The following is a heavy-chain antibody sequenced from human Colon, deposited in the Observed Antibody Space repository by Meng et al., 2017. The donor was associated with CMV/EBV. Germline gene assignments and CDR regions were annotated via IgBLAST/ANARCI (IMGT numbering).Heavy chain of an antibody. CDR2: ISNSGSST. Sequence: GGSLRLSCAASGFSFSTYAMHWVRQAPGRGLEWVAVISNSGSSTYYVDSVKGRFTISRDNSKNIIDLQMRGLRVEDTAVYFCARDRGILCGNNICPGEHFYALDVWGQGTTVTVSS. V-gene: IGHV3-30*03. D-gene: IGHD1-14*01. CDR3: ARDRGILCGNNICPGEHFYALDV. J-gene: IGHJ6*02. CDR1: GFSFSTYA.